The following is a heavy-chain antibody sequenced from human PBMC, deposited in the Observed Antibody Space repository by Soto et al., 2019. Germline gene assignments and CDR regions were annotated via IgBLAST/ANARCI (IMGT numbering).Heavy chain of an antibody. J-gene: IGHJ3*02. CDR3: ARSLRYFDWPGAFDI. D-gene: IGHD3-9*01. CDR2: IYYSGST. CDR1: GGSISSSSYY. Sequence: SETLSLTCTVSGGSISSSSYYWGWIRQPPGKGLEWIGSIYYSGSTYYNPSLKSRVTISVDTSKNQFSLKLSSVTAADTAVYYCARSLRYFDWPGAFDIWGQGTMVTVSS. V-gene: IGHV4-39*01.